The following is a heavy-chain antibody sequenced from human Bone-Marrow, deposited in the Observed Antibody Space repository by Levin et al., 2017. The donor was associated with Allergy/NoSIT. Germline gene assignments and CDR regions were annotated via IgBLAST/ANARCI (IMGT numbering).Heavy chain of an antibody. V-gene: IGHV4-4*02. Sequence: PSETLSLTCAVSGGSISSRNWWSWVRQPPGKGLEWVAEIYHSGSTNYNPSLKSRVTISVDKSKNQFSLKLSSVTAADTAVYYCARVDPVTQPVRVDYWGQGTLVTVSS. CDR3: ARVDPVTQPVRVDY. CDR2: IYHSGST. J-gene: IGHJ4*02. CDR1: GGSISSRNW. D-gene: IGHD2-8*01.